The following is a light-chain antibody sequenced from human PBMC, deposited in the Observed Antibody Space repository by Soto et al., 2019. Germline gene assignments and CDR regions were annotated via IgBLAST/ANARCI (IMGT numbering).Light chain of an antibody. CDR1: TGAVTSGHY. V-gene: IGLV7-46*01. CDR3: LLSYSEERV. CDR2: DTS. Sequence: QAVVTQEPSLTVSPGGTVTLTCGSSTGAVTSGHYPFWFQQKPGQAPRTLIYDTSNKHSLTPARFSCSRLGGKAALTLSGAQPEDAAEYSCLLSYSEERVVGTGTKLTAL. J-gene: IGLJ1*01.